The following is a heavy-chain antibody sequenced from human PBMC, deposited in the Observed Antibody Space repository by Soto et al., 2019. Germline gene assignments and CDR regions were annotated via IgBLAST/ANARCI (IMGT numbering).Heavy chain of an antibody. V-gene: IGHV3-30*18. Sequence: GGSLRLSCAASGFTFSGYGMHWVRQAPGKGLEWVAVICCDGGSTYYADSVKGRFTISRDNAKNTLYLQMNSLRAEDTALYYCAKGFFGMVRGVILSYFDYWGQGTLVTVSS. CDR2: ICCDGGST. CDR1: GFTFSGYG. D-gene: IGHD3-10*01. J-gene: IGHJ4*02. CDR3: AKGFFGMVRGVILSYFDY.